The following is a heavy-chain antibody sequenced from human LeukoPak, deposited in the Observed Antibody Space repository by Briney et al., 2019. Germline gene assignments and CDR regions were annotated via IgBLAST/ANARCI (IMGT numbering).Heavy chain of an antibody. CDR1: GGSFSGYY. CDR3: ARRRGYYGSGRTWFDP. J-gene: IGHJ5*02. CDR2: INHSGST. D-gene: IGHD3-10*01. Sequence: PSETLSLTCAAYGGSFSGYYWSWIRQPPGKGLEWIGEINHSGSTNYNPSLKSRVTISVDTSKNQFSLKLSSVTAADTAVYYCARRRGYYGSGRTWFDPWGQGTLVTVSS. V-gene: IGHV4-34*01.